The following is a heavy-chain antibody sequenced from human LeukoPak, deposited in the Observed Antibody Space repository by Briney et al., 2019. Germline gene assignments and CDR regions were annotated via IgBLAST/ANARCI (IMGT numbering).Heavy chain of an antibody. V-gene: IGHV5-51*01. CDR3: ARQAVPVAKYFQH. CDR1: GYSFASYW. Sequence: GESLKISCQGSGYSFASYWIGWVRQMPGKGLEWMGIIYPGDSDTRYSPSFQGQVTISADKSISTAYLQWSSLKASDTAMYYCARQAVPVAKYFQHWGQGTLVTVSS. CDR2: IYPGDSDT. J-gene: IGHJ1*01. D-gene: IGHD2-2*01.